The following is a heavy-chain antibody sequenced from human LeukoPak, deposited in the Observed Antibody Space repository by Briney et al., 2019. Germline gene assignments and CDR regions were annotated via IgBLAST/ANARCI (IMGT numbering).Heavy chain of an antibody. J-gene: IGHJ5*02. CDR3: ARGSGVVPAAMSRYSGYDFKSRYNWFDP. CDR2: IYYSGST. V-gene: IGHV4-59*01. CDR1: GGSISSYY. D-gene: IGHD2-2*01. Sequence: SETLSLTCTVSGGSISSYYWSWIRQPPGKGLEWIGYIYYSGSTNYNPSLKSRVTISVDTSKNQFSLRLSSVTAADTAVYYCARGSGVVPAAMSRYSGYDFKSRYNWFDPWGQGTLVTVSS.